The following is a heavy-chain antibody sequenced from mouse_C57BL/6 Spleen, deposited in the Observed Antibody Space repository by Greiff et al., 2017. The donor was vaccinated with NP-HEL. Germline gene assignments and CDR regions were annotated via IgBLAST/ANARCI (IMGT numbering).Heavy chain of an antibody. D-gene: IGHD1-1*01. J-gene: IGHJ4*01. Sequence: QVQLQQPGPELVKPGASVKISCKASGYSFTSYYIHWVKQRPGQGLEWIGWIYPGSGNTKYNEKFKGKATLTADTSSSTAYMQLSSLTSEDSAVYYCARRAVVATGAMDYWGQGTSVTVSS. CDR2: IYPGSGNT. V-gene: IGHV1-66*01. CDR3: ARRAVVATGAMDY. CDR1: GYSFTSYY.